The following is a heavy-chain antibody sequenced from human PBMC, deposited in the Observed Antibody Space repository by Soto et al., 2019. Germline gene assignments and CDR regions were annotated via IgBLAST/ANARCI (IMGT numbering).Heavy chain of an antibody. CDR2: ISSSVSTI. Sequence: GGSLRLSCAASGFIFSSYEMNWVRQAPGKGLEWVSYISSSVSTIYYTDSVKGRFTISRDNAKNSLYLQMNSLRVEDTAVYYCARAYDFWSGSDYFDYWGQGTLVTAPQ. CDR3: ARAYDFWSGSDYFDY. V-gene: IGHV3-48*03. D-gene: IGHD3-3*01. J-gene: IGHJ4*02. CDR1: GFIFSSYE.